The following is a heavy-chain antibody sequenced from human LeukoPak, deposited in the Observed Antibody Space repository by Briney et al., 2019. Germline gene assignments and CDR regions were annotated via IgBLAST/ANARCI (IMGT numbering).Heavy chain of an antibody. D-gene: IGHD2-21*01. CDR3: ARSGGVNPNAFDI. CDR2: IYYSGST. V-gene: IGHV4-30-4*01. J-gene: IGHJ3*02. Sequence: SQTLSLTCTVSGGSITSGDYYWSWIRQPPGKGLEWIGYIYYSGSTYYNPSLKSRVTISVDTSKNQFSLKLSSVTAADTAVYYCARSGGVNPNAFDIWGQGTMVTVSS. CDR1: GGSITSGDYY.